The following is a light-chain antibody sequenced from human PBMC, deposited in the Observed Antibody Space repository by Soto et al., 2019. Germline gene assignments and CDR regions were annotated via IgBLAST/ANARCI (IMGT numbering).Light chain of an antibody. CDR1: RTDIGGYNL. CDR3: CAYSAGSTLLV. V-gene: IGLV2-14*01. CDR2: EVS. Sequence: QSVLTQPASVSGSPGQTITISCTGTRTDIGGYNLVSWYQQHPGKAPKLLIHEVSNRPSGISNRFNGSKSDNMASLTISGLRAEDEADYYCCAYSAGSTLLVVGSGTKLTVL. J-gene: IGLJ1*01.